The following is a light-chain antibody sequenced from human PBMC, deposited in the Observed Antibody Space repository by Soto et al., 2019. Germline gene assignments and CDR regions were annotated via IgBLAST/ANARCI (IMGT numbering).Light chain of an antibody. CDR1: RSNIGTNY. V-gene: IGLV1-47*01. J-gene: IGLJ3*02. CDR3: AAWDDSLTGWV. Sequence: QSVLTQPPSASGTPGQRVTISCSGSRSNIGTNYVYWYQHLPGTAPKLLIYRNNEWPSGVPERFSGAKSGTSASLAISGLRFEDEGDYYCAAWDDSLTGWVFGGGTKLTVL. CDR2: RNN.